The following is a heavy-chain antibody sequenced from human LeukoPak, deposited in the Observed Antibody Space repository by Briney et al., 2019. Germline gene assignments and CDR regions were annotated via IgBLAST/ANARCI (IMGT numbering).Heavy chain of an antibody. CDR2: ISGSGGST. D-gene: IGHD4-11*01. Sequence: GGSLRPSCAASGFTFSSYAMSWVRQAPGKGLEWVSAISGSGGSTYYADSVKGRFTISRDNSKNTLYLQMNSLRAEDTAVYYCAKESTTVTTVWGVNLNYYYYMDVWGKGTTVTVSS. CDR3: AKESTTVTTVWGVNLNYYYYMDV. J-gene: IGHJ6*03. CDR1: GFTFSSYA. V-gene: IGHV3-23*01.